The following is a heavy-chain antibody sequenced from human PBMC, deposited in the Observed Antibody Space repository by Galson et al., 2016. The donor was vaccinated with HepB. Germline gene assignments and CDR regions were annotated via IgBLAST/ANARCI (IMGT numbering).Heavy chain of an antibody. CDR2: ISASGQTI. CDR1: GFTFGDHY. V-gene: IGHV3-11*01. CDR3: ARGYQSYDFDY. Sequence: SLRLSCATSGFTFGDHYMSWIRQAPGKGLEWISHISASGQTIFYADSVKGRFTVSRDNALYLQMDSLTVEDTAVYYCARGYQSYDFDYWGRGTLVSVSS. J-gene: IGHJ4*02. D-gene: IGHD1-26*01.